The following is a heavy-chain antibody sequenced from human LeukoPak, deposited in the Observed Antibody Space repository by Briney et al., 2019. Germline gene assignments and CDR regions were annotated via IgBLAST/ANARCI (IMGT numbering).Heavy chain of an antibody. Sequence: ASVKVSCKASGYTFTGYYIHWVRQAPGQGLEWMGWINPNSGGTNYAQKFQGRVTMTRDTSISTAYMELSRLRSDDTAMYYCARGQVLLWFGELFTDYWGQGTLVTVSS. CDR3: ARGQVLLWFGELFTDY. V-gene: IGHV1-2*02. CDR1: GYTFTGYY. CDR2: INPNSGGT. J-gene: IGHJ4*02. D-gene: IGHD3-10*01.